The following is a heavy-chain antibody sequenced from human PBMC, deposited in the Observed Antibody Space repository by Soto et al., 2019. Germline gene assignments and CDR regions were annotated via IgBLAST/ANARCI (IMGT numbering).Heavy chain of an antibody. V-gene: IGHV3-23*01. CDR3: ANDDVSGDGLWLVSD. Sequence: GGSLRLSCVASGFSFNKYAMIWVRQAPGKGQEWVSGITGSGNTIEYTASVKGRFTISRDNSKNTVYLQMDSLRAEDTAMYYCANDDVSGDGLWLVSDWGQGTPVTVSS. CDR2: ITGSGNTI. CDR1: GFSFNKYA. J-gene: IGHJ4*02. D-gene: IGHD2-21*02.